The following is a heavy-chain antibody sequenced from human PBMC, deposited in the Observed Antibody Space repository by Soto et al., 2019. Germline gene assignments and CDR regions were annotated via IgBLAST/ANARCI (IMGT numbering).Heavy chain of an antibody. J-gene: IGHJ4*02. D-gene: IGHD7-27*01. CDR1: GGSISSGGYY. CDR3: ARGSGFDY. V-gene: IGHV4-31*03. Sequence: PSETLSLTCTVSGGSISSGGYYWSWVRQHPGKGLEWIGYIYYSGSTYYSPSLKSRVTISVDRSKNQFSLKLSSVTAADTAVYYCARGSGFDYWGQGTLVTVSS. CDR2: IYYSGST.